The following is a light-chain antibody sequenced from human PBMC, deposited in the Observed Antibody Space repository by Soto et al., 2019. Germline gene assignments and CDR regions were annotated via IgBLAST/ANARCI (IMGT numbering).Light chain of an antibody. CDR3: QQSYSTLFT. CDR1: QSISSY. V-gene: IGKV1-39*01. J-gene: IGKJ3*01. Sequence: IQMTQSPSSLSASVGDRVTITCRASQSISSYLNWYQQKPGKAPKLLIYAASSLQSGVPSRFSGSGSGTDFTLTIISLQPEDFATYYCQQSYSTLFTFGPGTKVDIK. CDR2: AAS.